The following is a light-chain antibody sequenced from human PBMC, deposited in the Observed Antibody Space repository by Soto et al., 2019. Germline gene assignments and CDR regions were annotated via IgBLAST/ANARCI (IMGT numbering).Light chain of an antibody. V-gene: IGKV3-15*01. CDR1: QTLSVN. CDR2: GAS. J-gene: IGKJ1*01. CDR3: HQYNNWPRS. Sequence: TLSCRATQTLSVNLAWYQQKPGQAPRLLIYGASRRATGIPARFSGSGSGTEFTLTISSLQSEDFTVYYCHQYNNWPRSLGQLTKVEIK.